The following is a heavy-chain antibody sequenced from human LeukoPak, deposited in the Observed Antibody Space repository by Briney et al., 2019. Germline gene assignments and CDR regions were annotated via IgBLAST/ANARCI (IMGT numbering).Heavy chain of an antibody. D-gene: IGHD2-2*01. J-gene: IGHJ1*01. CDR3: ARDRTGIYYSSTSCYGDFQH. Sequence: REASVKVSCKASGYTFTGYYIHWVRQAPGQGLQWMGWINPNSGGTNYAQKFQGRVTMTRDTSISTAYMELSRLRSDDTAVYYCARDRTGIYYSSTSCYGDFQHWGQGTLVTVSS. CDR2: INPNSGGT. V-gene: IGHV1-2*02. CDR1: GYTFTGYY.